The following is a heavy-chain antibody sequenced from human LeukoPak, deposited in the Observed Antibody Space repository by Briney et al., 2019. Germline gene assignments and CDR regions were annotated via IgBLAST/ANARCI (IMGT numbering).Heavy chain of an antibody. CDR2: IWYDGSNK. CDR1: GFTFSSYG. D-gene: IGHD5-12*01. Sequence: GRSLRLSCAASGFTFSSYGMHWVRQAPGKGLEWVAVIWYDGSNKYYADSVKGRFTISRDNSKNTLYLQMNSLRAEDTATYYCARSGYDEVFDYWGQGILVTVSS. CDR3: ARSGYDEVFDY. J-gene: IGHJ4*02. V-gene: IGHV3-33*01.